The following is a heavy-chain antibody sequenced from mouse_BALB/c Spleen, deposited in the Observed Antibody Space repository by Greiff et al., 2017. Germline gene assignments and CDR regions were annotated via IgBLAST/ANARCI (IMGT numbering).Heavy chain of an antibody. J-gene: IGHJ1*01. CDR3: VRSLYFDV. CDR1: GFTFNTYA. Sequence: EVKLVESGGGLVQPKGSLKLSCAASGFTFNTYAMNWVRQAPGKGLEWVARIRSKSNNYATYYADSVKDRFTISRDDSQSMLYLQMNNLKTEDTAMYYCVRSLYFDVWGAGTTVTVSS. CDR2: IRSKSNNYAT. V-gene: IGHV10-1*02. D-gene: IGHD6-1*01.